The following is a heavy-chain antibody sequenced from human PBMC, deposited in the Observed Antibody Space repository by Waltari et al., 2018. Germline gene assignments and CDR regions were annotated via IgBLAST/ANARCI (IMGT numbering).Heavy chain of an antibody. J-gene: IGHJ5*02. CDR1: GGSISSYY. CDR2: IYYSGST. V-gene: IGHV4-59*01. Sequence: QVQLQESGPGLVKPSETLSLTCTVSGGSISSYYWSWIRQPPGKGLEWIGYIYYSGSTNSNPSLKSRVTISVDTSKNQFSLKLSSVTAADTAVYYCARVERTPYYDFWSGYGAWFDPWGQGTLVTVSS. D-gene: IGHD3-3*01. CDR3: ARVERTPYYDFWSGYGAWFDP.